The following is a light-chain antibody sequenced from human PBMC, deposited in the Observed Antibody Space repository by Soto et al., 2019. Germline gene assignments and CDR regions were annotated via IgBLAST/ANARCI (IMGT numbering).Light chain of an antibody. J-gene: IGKJ1*01. CDR1: QTISSW. CDR2: KAS. Sequence: DIQMTQSPSTLSGSVGARVTLTWLASQTISSWLAWYQQKPGKAPKLLIYKASTLKSGVPSRFSGSGSGTEFTLTISSLQPDDFATYYCQHYNSYSEAFGQGTKVDIK. V-gene: IGKV1-5*03. CDR3: QHYNSYSEA.